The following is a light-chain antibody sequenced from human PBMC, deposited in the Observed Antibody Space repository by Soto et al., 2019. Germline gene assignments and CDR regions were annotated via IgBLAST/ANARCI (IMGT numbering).Light chain of an antibody. CDR1: QSINTY. CDR3: QESYSFLWGT. V-gene: IGKV1-39*01. Sequence: DIQMTQSPSSLSASVGDRVTITCRTSQSINTYLNWYQQNPGKAPKLLIYGASSLQSGVPLRFSGSGSGTDFTLTITTLQPEDFATYYCQESYSFLWGTCGQGTKVEIK. CDR2: GAS. J-gene: IGKJ1*01.